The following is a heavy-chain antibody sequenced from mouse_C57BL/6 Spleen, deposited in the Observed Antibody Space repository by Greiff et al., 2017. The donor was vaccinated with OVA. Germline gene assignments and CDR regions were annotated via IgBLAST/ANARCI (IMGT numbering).Heavy chain of an antibody. D-gene: IGHD2-4*01. CDR3: ARYDYTYAMDY. J-gene: IGHJ4*01. V-gene: IGHV1-53*01. CDR1: GYTFTSYW. Sequence: QVQLKQPGTELAKPGASVKLSCKASGYTFTSYWMHWVKQRPGQGLEWIGNINPSNGGTNYNEKFKSKATLTVDKSSSTAYMQLSSLTSEDSAVYYCARYDYTYAMDYWGQGTSVTVSS. CDR2: INPSNGGT.